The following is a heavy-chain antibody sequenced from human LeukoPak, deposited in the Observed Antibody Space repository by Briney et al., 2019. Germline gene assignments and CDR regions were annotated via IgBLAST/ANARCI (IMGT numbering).Heavy chain of an antibody. D-gene: IGHD2-2*01. Sequence: ASVKVSCKASGGTFSSYAISWVRQAPGQGLEWMGWISAYNGNTNYAQKLQGRVTMTTDTSTSTAYMELRSLRSDDTAVYYCARDEEYCSSTSCPGGVDTANYWGQGTLVTVSS. V-gene: IGHV1-18*01. J-gene: IGHJ4*02. CDR2: ISAYNGNT. CDR1: GGTFSSYA. CDR3: ARDEEYCSSTSCPGGVDTANY.